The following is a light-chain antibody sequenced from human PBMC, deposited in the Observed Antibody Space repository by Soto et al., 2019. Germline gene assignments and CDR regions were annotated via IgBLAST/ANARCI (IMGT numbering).Light chain of an antibody. J-gene: IGLJ1*01. CDR3: SSYTTSNTYV. V-gene: IGLV2-18*02. Sequence: QSVLTQPPSVSGSPGQSVTISCTGTISDVGSYDSVAWYQQSPGTVPKLIIYKVTNRPSGVPDRFSGSKSGNTASLTISGLQAEDEADYYCSSYTTSNTYVFGTGTKLTVL. CDR2: KVT. CDR1: ISDVGSYDS.